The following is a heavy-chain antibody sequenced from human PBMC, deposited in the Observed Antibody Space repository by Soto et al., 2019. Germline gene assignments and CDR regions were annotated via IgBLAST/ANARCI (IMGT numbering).Heavy chain of an antibody. CDR3: ARVKVRTMVRGSPNYGMDV. D-gene: IGHD3-10*01. CDR2: IIPIFGTA. V-gene: IGHV1-69*01. Sequence: QVQLVQSGAEVKKPGSSVKVSCKASGGTFSSYAISWVRQAPGQGLEWMGGIIPIFGTANYAQKFQGRVTITADESTSTAHMELSSLRSDDTAVYYCARVKVRTMVRGSPNYGMDVWGHGTTVTVSS. J-gene: IGHJ6*02. CDR1: GGTFSSYA.